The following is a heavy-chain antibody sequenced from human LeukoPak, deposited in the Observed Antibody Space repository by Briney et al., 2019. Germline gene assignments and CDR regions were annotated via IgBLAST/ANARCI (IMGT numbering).Heavy chain of an antibody. Sequence: ASVKVSCKASGDTFTDDFIHWVRQAPGQGLEWMGWINPNSGGTKYAQKLQGRVTMTRDTSISTAYMELSRLRSDDTAVYYCARDEDASSDNAFDIWGQGTMVTVSS. CDR3: ARDEDASSDNAFDI. J-gene: IGHJ3*02. D-gene: IGHD3-22*01. CDR1: GDTFTDDF. V-gene: IGHV1-2*02. CDR2: INPNSGGT.